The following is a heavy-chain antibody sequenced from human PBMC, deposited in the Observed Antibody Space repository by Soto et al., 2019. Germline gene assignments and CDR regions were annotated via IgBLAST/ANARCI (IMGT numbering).Heavy chain of an antibody. D-gene: IGHD2-2*01. Sequence: GESLKISCKGSGYSFTSYWISWVRQMPGKGLEWMGRIDPSDSYTNYSPSFQGHVTISADKSISTAHLQWSSLKASDTAMYYCARHMDCSSTSCYDDYYYGMDVWGQGTTVTVS. J-gene: IGHJ6*02. CDR2: IDPSDSYT. CDR3: ARHMDCSSTSCYDDYYYGMDV. CDR1: GYSFTSYW. V-gene: IGHV5-10-1*01.